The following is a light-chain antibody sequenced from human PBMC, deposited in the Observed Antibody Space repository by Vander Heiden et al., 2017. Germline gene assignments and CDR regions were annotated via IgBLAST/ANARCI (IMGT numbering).Light chain of an antibody. CDR3: AAWADSLSGPVG. Sequence: QSVLTQPPSASGTPGQRVPISCSGSSSNIGSNYVYWYQQLPGTAPKLLSFSNNQRPSGVPDRFSGSKSGTSASLATSGLRSEDEADYYGAAWADSLSGPVGCGGGTDL. CDR1: SSNIGSNY. J-gene: IGLJ2*01. CDR2: SNN. V-gene: IGLV1-47*02.